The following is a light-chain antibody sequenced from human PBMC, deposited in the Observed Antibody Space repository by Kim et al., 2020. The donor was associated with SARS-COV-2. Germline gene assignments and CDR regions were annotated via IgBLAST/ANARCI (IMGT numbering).Light chain of an antibody. CDR3: QTYDSNNWL. J-gene: IGLJ3*02. CDR2: ENK. V-gene: IGLV6-57*01. Sequence: NFMLTQARSVSESPGKTVTISCTRSSGGIASNYVQWFQQRPGSSPTIVIYENKKRPSGVPDRFSGSIDSSSNSASLTISGLKTEDEADYYCQTYDSNNWLFGGGTKLIVL. CDR1: SGGIASNY.